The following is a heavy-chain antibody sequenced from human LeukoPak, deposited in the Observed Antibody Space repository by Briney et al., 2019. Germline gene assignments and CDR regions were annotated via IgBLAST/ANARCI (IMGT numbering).Heavy chain of an antibody. D-gene: IGHD2-15*01. V-gene: IGHV4-34*01. J-gene: IGHJ3*02. CDR2: INHSGTT. CDR3: ARFPCSGDSCYSGIRAFDI. Sequence: SETLSLTCAVYCGSLSGYYWNWIRQSPGKGLEWIGEINHSGTTNYNPSLKSRVTISVDTSKNQFSLRLTSVTAADTAVYYCARFPCSGDSCYSGIRAFDIWGQGTMVTVSS. CDR1: CGSLSGYY.